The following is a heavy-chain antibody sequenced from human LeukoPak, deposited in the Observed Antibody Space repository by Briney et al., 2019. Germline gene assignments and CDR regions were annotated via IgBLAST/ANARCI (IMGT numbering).Heavy chain of an antibody. CDR1: GFTFSSYS. CDR2: ISSSSSTI. J-gene: IGHJ6*02. CDR3: ARDGGGTLITKYYYGMDV. V-gene: IGHV3-48*04. D-gene: IGHD2-21*01. Sequence: GGSLRLSCAASGFTFSSYSMNWVRQAPGKGLEWVSYISSSSSTIYYADSVKGRFTISRDNAKNSLYLQMNSLRAEDTAVYYCARDGGGTLITKYYYGMDVWGQGTTVTVSS.